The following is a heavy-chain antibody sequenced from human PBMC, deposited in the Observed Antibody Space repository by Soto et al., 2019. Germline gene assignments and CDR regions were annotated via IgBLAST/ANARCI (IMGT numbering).Heavy chain of an antibody. J-gene: IGHJ6*02. CDR2: ISSSSTNI. CDR1: GFTFRGYS. Sequence: ELQLVESGGGLVKPGGSLILSCAASGFTFRGYSMNWVRQAPGKGLEWVSFISSSSTNIYYADSLKGRFSISRDNAKNSLVLQMNSLRPEDTGTYYCARQSKAGYALDVWGQGTTVTVS. V-gene: IGHV3-21*02. CDR3: ARQSKAGYALDV.